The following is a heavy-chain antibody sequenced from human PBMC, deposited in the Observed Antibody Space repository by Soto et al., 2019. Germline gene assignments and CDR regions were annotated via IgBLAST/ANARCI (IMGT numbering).Heavy chain of an antibody. CDR1: GYTFTTFG. CDR2: MSTNNGNT. D-gene: IGHD3-3*01. Sequence: ASVQVSCKASGYTFTTFGLSWVRQAPGQGLEWMGWMSTNNGNTGYAQKFQGRVTMTRNTSISTAYMELSSLRSEDTAVYYCARYLRFLEWLPHYYYYYYMDVWGKGTTVTVSS. J-gene: IGHJ6*03. CDR3: ARYLRFLEWLPHYYYYYYMDV. V-gene: IGHV1-8*01.